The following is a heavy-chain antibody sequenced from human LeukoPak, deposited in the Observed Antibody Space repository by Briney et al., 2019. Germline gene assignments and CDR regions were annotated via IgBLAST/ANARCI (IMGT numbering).Heavy chain of an antibody. Sequence: GGSLRRSCAASGFTFSSYAMSWVSQAPGKGLEWVSAISGSGGSTYYAASVTRRFPISRSNSNTTLYLQINSLRSEATAVYYCAKVDGTSSVWSDGAVDYWGQGTLVTVSS. CDR3: AKVDGTSSVWSDGAVDY. J-gene: IGHJ4*02. D-gene: IGHD6-19*01. CDR2: ISGSGGST. CDR1: GFTFSSYA. V-gene: IGHV3-23*01.